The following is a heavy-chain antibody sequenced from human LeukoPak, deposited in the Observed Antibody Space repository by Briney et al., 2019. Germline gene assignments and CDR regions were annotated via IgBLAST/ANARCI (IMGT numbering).Heavy chain of an antibody. D-gene: IGHD3-9*01. V-gene: IGHV3-48*01. CDR3: AKSHVSTATGTGRYFDY. CDR2: ISSSSSTI. CDR1: GFIFSSYS. J-gene: IGHJ4*02. Sequence: GGSLRLSCAASGFIFSSYSMNWVRQAPGKGLEWVSYISSSSSTIYYADSVKGRFAISRDNSKHTVYLQMDSLRAEDTAVYYCAKSHVSTATGTGRYFDYWGQGTLVTVSS.